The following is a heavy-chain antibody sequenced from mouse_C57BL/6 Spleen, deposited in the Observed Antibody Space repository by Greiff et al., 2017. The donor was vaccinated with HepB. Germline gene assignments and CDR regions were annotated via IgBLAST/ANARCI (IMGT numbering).Heavy chain of an antibody. CDR3: ARMGNYYGSSYDV. J-gene: IGHJ1*03. V-gene: IGHV1-55*01. Sequence: VQLQQSGAELVKPGASVKMSCKASGYTFTSYWITWVKQRPGQGLEWIGDIYPGSGSTNYNEKFKSKATLTVDTSSSTAYMQLSSLTSEDSAVYYCARMGNYYGSSYDVWGTGTTVTVSS. D-gene: IGHD1-1*01. CDR1: GYTFTSYW. CDR2: IYPGSGST.